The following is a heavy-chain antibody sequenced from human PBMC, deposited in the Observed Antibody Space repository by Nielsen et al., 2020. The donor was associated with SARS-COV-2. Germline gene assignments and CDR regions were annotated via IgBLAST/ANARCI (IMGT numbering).Heavy chain of an antibody. CDR2: IDPSDSYT. D-gene: IGHD1-20*01. J-gene: IGHJ4*02. V-gene: IGHV5-10-1*04. Sequence: KISCKGSGYSFTSYWISWVRQMPGKGLEWMGRIDPSDSYTNYSPSFQGQVTISADKSISTAYLQWSSLKASDTAMYYCARPKTRFNWNADYWGQGTLVTVSS. CDR3: ARPKTRFNWNADY. CDR1: GYSFTSYW.